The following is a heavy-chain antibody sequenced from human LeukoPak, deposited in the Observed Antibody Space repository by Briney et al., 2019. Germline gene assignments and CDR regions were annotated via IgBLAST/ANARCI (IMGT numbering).Heavy chain of an antibody. Sequence: VASVTVSFKASGGTFSSYAISWVRQAPGQGREWMGGIIPIFGTANYAQKFQGRGTITADKSTSTAYMELSSLRSEDTAVYYCARDQALGYYYDSSGYYFGHWGQGTLVTVSP. CDR3: ARDQALGYYYDSSGYYFGH. J-gene: IGHJ1*01. CDR2: IIPIFGTA. D-gene: IGHD3-22*01. CDR1: GGTFSSYA. V-gene: IGHV1-69*06.